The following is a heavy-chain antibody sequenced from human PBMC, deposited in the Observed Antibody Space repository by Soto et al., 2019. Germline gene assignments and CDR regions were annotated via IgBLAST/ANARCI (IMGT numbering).Heavy chain of an antibody. Sequence: ASVKVSCKASGYTFTSYDINWVRQATGQGLEWMGWMNPNSGNTGYAQKFQGRVTMTRNTSISTAYMELSSLRSEDTAVYYCAREAGDSSSPGLYYYYGMDVWGQGTTVTVSS. V-gene: IGHV1-8*01. CDR2: MNPNSGNT. CDR3: AREAGDSSSPGLYYYYGMDV. J-gene: IGHJ6*02. D-gene: IGHD6-6*01. CDR1: GYTFTSYD.